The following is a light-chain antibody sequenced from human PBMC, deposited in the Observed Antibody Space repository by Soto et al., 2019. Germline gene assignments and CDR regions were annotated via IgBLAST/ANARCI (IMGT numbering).Light chain of an antibody. V-gene: IGKV1-39*01. CDR2: AAS. J-gene: IGKJ1*01. Sequence: MTQSPLSLPVTPGEPASISCRSSQSLLHSNGYNYLDWYQQKPGKAPKLLIYAASSLQSGVPSRFSGSGSGTDFTLTISSLQPEDFATYYCQQSYSTPLTFGQGTKVDIK. CDR1: QSLLHSNGYNY. CDR3: QQSYSTPLT.